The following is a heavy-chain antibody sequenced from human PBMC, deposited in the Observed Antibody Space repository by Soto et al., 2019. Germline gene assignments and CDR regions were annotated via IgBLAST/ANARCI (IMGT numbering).Heavy chain of an antibody. CDR3: ARVIGSSGDYFDY. D-gene: IGHD3-10*01. CDR2: IYYSGST. V-gene: IGHV4-34*01. CDR1: GGSFSGYY. J-gene: IGHJ4*02. Sequence: SETLSLTCAVYGGSFSGYYWTWIRQPPGKGLEWIGSIYYSGSTYYNPSLKSRVTISVDTSKNQFSLKLSSVTAADTAVYYCARVIGSSGDYFDYWGQGTLVTVSS.